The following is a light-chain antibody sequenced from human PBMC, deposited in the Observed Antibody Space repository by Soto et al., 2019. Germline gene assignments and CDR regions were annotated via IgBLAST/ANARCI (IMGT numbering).Light chain of an antibody. CDR3: QQYGSLLWT. CDR1: QSVSSTY. J-gene: IGKJ1*01. V-gene: IGKV3-20*01. CDR2: ATS. Sequence: EIVLTQSPGTLSLSPGERASLSCRASQSVSSTYLAWYQQKPGQAPRLLIYATSTRATGIPDRFSGSGSGTDFTLIISRLEPEDFAVYYCQQYGSLLWTFGQGTKVEIK.